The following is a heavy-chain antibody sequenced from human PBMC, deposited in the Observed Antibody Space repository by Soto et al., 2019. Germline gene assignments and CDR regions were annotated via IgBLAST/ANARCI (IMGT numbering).Heavy chain of an antibody. Sequence: QVQLQQWGAGLLKPSEPLSLTCAVYGGSFSAYYWSWIRQPPGKGLEWIGEINHSGHTNYNPSLKSRVTISVDACKNHFSLMLTSVTAADTAVYYCARSGHLVDYWGQGTLVTVSS. CDR1: GGSFSAYY. D-gene: IGHD3-10*01. CDR3: ARSGHLVDY. J-gene: IGHJ4*02. V-gene: IGHV4-34*01. CDR2: INHSGHT.